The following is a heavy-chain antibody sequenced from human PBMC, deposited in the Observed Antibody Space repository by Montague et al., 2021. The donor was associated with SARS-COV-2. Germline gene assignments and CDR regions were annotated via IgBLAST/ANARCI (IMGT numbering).Heavy chain of an antibody. D-gene: IGHD1-1*01. CDR2: INYGGST. CDR3: ARGAPGY. J-gene: IGHJ4*02. V-gene: IGHV4-34*01. CDR1: GGSFSDYN. Sequence: SETLSLTCAVYGGSFSDYNWTWIRQPPGGGMEWIGQINYGGSTKYNPSLRSRVTISIDTSKNQFSLKLTSVTAADTAVYYCARGAPGYWGQGTLVTVSS.